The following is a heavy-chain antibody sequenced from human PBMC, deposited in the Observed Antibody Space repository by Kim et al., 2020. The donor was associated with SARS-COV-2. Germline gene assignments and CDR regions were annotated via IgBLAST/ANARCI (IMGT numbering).Heavy chain of an antibody. Sequence: YSPSFQGQVTISADKSINTAYLQWGSLKASDTAIYYCARQGGDYGDFDYWGQGTLVTVSS. J-gene: IGHJ4*02. D-gene: IGHD4-17*01. CDR3: ARQGGDYGDFDY. V-gene: IGHV5-51*01.